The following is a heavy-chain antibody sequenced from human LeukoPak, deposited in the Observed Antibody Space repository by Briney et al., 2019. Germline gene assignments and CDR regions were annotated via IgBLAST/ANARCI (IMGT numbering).Heavy chain of an antibody. CDR2: ISYDGSNK. D-gene: IGHD2/OR15-2a*01. Sequence: GGSLRLSCAASGFTFSSYGMHWVRQAPGKGLEWVAFISYDGSNKYYADSVKGRFTISRDNSKNTLYLQMNSLRAEDTAVYYCARGKTSQNIVTRKTYNWFDPWGQGTLVTVSS. J-gene: IGHJ5*02. V-gene: IGHV3-30*03. CDR3: ARGKTSQNIVTRKTYNWFDP. CDR1: GFTFSSYG.